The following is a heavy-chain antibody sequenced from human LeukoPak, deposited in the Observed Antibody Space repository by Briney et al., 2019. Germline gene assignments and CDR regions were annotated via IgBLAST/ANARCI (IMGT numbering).Heavy chain of an antibody. D-gene: IGHD3-22*01. CDR2: ITSTSSYI. Sequence: GGSLRLSCAASGFTFSNYAMNWVRQAPGKGLEWVSSITSTSSYIYYADSVKGRFTISRDNAKNSLYLQMNSLRAEDTAVYYCARDRYDTTGYVTPDDAFDIWGQGTMVTVSS. V-gene: IGHV3-21*01. CDR3: ARDRYDTTGYVTPDDAFDI. CDR1: GFTFSNYA. J-gene: IGHJ3*02.